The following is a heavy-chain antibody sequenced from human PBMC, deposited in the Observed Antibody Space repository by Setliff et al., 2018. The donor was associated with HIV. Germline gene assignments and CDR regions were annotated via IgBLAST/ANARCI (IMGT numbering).Heavy chain of an antibody. D-gene: IGHD5-18*01. J-gene: IGHJ4*02. CDR3: AAKRRYNYDLKGPLDY. CDR2: FDPEHRKT. Sequence: ASVKVSCKVSRYTLTESSMHWVRQAPGKGLEWMGSFDPEHRKTLYAQKFQGRVTMTQDTSTDTAYMELSSLRSDDTAVYYCAAKRRYNYDLKGPLDYWAQGTLVTVS. V-gene: IGHV1-24*01. CDR1: RYTLTESS.